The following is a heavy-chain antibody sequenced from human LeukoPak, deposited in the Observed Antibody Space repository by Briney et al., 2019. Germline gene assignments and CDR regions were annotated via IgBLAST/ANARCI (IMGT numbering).Heavy chain of an antibody. CDR2: ISWNSGSI. Sequence: GGSLRLSCAASGFTFDDYAMHWVRQAPGKGLEWVSGISWNSGSIGYADSVKGRFTISRDNAKNSLYLQMNSLRAEDMALYYCAKSRRGSGGLFDYWGQGTLVTVSS. V-gene: IGHV3-9*03. J-gene: IGHJ4*02. D-gene: IGHD6-19*01. CDR1: GFTFDDYA. CDR3: AKSRRGSGGLFDY.